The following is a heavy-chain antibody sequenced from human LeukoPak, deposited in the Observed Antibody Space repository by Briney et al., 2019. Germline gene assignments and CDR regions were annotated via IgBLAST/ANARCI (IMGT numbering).Heavy chain of an antibody. CDR1: GLTFSSYG. CDR2: ISYDGSNK. J-gene: IGHJ4*02. V-gene: IGHV3-30*18. Sequence: GGSLRLSCAASGLTFSSYGMHWVRQAPGKGLEWVAVISYDGSNKYYADSVKGRFTISRDNSKNTPYLQMNSLRAEDTAVYYCAKVRGWFGELFPPPDYWGQGTLVTVSS. D-gene: IGHD3-10*01. CDR3: AKVRGWFGELFPPPDY.